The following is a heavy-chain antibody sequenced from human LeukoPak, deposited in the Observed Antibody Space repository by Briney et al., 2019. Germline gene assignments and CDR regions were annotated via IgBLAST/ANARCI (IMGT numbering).Heavy chain of an antibody. CDR3: VWGFYYTGMDV. D-gene: IGHD3-16*01. CDR1: GDSVSSNNIA. CDR2: TYYRSKWYN. Sequence: SQTLSLTCAISGDSVSSNNIAWNWIRQSPSRGLEWLGRTYYRSKWYNDYAISLKSRVTINADTSKNQFSLQPNSVTPEDTAVYYCVWGFYYTGMDVWGQGTTVTVSS. J-gene: IGHJ6*02. V-gene: IGHV6-1*01.